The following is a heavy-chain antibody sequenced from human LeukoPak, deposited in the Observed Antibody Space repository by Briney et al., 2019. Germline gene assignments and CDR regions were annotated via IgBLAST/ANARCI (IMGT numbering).Heavy chain of an antibody. J-gene: IGHJ4*02. CDR2: IYTSGST. D-gene: IGHD3-3*01. CDR1: GGSISSYY. Sequence: SETLSLTCTVSGGSISSYYWGWIRQPAGKGLEWIGRIYTSGSTNYNPSLKSRVTMSVDTSKNQFSLKLSSVTAADTAVYYCARGYDFWSGYYPPFDYWGQGTLVTVSS. CDR3: ARGYDFWSGYYPPFDY. V-gene: IGHV4-4*07.